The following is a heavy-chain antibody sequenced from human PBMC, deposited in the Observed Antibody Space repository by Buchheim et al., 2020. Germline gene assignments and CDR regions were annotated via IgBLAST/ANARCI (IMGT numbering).Heavy chain of an antibody. D-gene: IGHD1-20*01. J-gene: IGHJ4*02. V-gene: IGHV4-34*01. CDR3: ASSLGYNWNDVHDY. CDR1: GGSFSGYY. Sequence: QVQLQQWGAGLLKPSETLSLTCAVYGGSFSGYYWSWIRQPPGKGLEWIGEINHSGSTNYNPSLKSRVTISVDTSKKQFILKLSSVTAADTAVYYCASSLGYNWNDVHDYWGQGTL. CDR2: INHSGST.